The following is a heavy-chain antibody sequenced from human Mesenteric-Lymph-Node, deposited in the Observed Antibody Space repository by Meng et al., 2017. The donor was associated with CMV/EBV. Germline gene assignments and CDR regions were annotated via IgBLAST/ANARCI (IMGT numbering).Heavy chain of an antibody. CDR3: AKDLYDFWSGSSNAVFDY. CDR2: IWYDGSNK. J-gene: IGHJ4*02. D-gene: IGHD3-3*01. CDR1: GFTFSSYG. Sequence: GGSLRLSCAASGFTFSSYGMHWVRQAPGKGLEWVAVIWYDGSNKYYADSVKGRFTISRDNSKNTLYLQMNSLRAEDTAVYYCAKDLYDFWSGSSNAVFDYWGQGTLVTVSS. V-gene: IGHV3-33*06.